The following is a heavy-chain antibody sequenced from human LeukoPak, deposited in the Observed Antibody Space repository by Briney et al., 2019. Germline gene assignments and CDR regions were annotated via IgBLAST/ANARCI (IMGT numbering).Heavy chain of an antibody. D-gene: IGHD6-13*01. CDR2: IIPIIGLA. J-gene: IGHJ4*02. Sequence: SVKVSCKASGGTFSSYALSWVRQAPGQGPEWMGRIIPIIGLANYAQKFQGRVTITADKSTSTAYMELSSLRSEDTAIYYCARGGFIGSSWYLDYWGQGTLVTVSS. V-gene: IGHV1-69*04. CDR1: GGTFSSYA. CDR3: ARGGFIGSSWYLDY.